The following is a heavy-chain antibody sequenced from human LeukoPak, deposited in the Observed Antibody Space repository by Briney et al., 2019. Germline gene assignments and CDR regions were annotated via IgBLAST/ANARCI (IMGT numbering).Heavy chain of an antibody. Sequence: GGSLRLSCAASGFTFNTNGMHWVRQAPGKGLEWVAFIRFDGSSNYYADSVKGRFTISRDNSKNTLYLQMNGPRAEDTAVYYCAKGDDYGSNTRLPKFNWFDPWGQGTLVTVSS. CDR1: GFTFNTNG. D-gene: IGHD4-17*01. CDR2: IRFDGSSN. V-gene: IGHV3-30*02. CDR3: AKGDDYGSNTRLPKFNWFDP. J-gene: IGHJ5*02.